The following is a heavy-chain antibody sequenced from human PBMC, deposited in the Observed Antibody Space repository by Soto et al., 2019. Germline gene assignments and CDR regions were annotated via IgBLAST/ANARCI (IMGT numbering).Heavy chain of an antibody. V-gene: IGHV3-11*06. CDR1: GFTVSDYY. J-gene: IGHJ4*02. CDR3: ARSGDNYNVLDY. D-gene: IGHD3-10*02. Sequence: GSLRLSCAASGFTVSDYYMSWIRQAPGKGLEWLSYSSSSGTYTRYADSVKGRFSISRDNAKNSLYLQINSLRGEDTATYYCARSGDNYNVLDYWGQGTPVTVSS. CDR2: SSSSGTYT.